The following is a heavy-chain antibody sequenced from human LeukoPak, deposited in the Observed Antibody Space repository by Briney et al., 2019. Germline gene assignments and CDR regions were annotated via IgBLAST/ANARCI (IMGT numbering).Heavy chain of an antibody. D-gene: IGHD2-2*01. V-gene: IGHV4-39*07. CDR2: ISYSGTA. J-gene: IGHJ4*02. CDR3: ARGLRDIVVVPGAMH. CDR1: GASFSRRSHY. Sequence: PSETLSLTCSASGASFSRRSHYWGWVRQPPGKGLEWIGSISYSGTAYYNPSLESRVTISIDTSNNQFSLKVTSVTAADTAVYYCARGLRDIVVVPGAMHWGQGTLVTVSS.